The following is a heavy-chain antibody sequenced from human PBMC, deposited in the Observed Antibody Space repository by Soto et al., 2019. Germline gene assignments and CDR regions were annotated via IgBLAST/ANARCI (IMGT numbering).Heavy chain of an antibody. CDR3: ARLIYYYYYMDV. J-gene: IGHJ6*03. CDR2: IDSAGRT. Sequence: GGSLRLSCAASGFTVSSNYMSWVRQAPGKGLEWVSVIDSAGRTYYANSVKGRFTISRDNSTNTLYLQMNSLRAEETAVYYCARLIYYYYYMDVWGKGTTVTVSS. CDR1: GFTVSSNY. V-gene: IGHV3-66*04.